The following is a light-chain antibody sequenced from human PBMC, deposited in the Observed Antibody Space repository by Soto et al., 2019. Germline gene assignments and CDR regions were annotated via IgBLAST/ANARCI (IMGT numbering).Light chain of an antibody. J-gene: IGLJ1*01. CDR1: SSDVGGYNY. Sequence: QSVRTQPASVSGSPGQSITISCAGTSSDVGGYNYVSWYQQLPGKAPQLVIYDVTHRPSGVSDRFSGSRSGNTASLIISGLQAEDEADYYCTSFTSGSTPYVLGTGTKVTVL. CDR3: TSFTSGSTPYV. V-gene: IGLV2-14*03. CDR2: DVT.